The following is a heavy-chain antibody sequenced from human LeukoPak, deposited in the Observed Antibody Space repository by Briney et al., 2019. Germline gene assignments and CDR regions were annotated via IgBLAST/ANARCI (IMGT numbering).Heavy chain of an antibody. D-gene: IGHD1-1*01. Sequence: GGSLRLSCVASGFTFSSYSMNWVRQAPGKGLEWVSSISSSSSYKYYTDSVKGRFTISRDDAKNSLYLQMNSLRAEDTAVYYCARSAAGTYYWGQGTLVTVSS. CDR3: ARSAAGTYY. J-gene: IGHJ4*02. V-gene: IGHV3-21*01. CDR2: ISSSSSYK. CDR1: GFTFSSYS.